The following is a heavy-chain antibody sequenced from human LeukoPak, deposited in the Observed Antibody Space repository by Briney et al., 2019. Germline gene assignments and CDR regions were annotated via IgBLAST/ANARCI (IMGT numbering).Heavy chain of an antibody. J-gene: IGHJ5*02. V-gene: IGHV1-18*01. CDR3: ARVCYYDSSGYSRDSNWFDP. CDR2: ISAYNGNT. D-gene: IGHD3-22*01. CDR1: GYTFTSYG. Sequence: GASVKVSCKASGYTFTSYGISWVRQAPGQGLEWMGWISAYNGNTNYAQKLQGRVTMTTDTSTSTPYMELRSLRSDDTAVYYCARVCYYDSSGYSRDSNWFDPWGQGTLVTVSS.